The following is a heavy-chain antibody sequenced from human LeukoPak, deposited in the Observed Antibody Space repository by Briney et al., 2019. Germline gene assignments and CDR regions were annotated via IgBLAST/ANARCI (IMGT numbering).Heavy chain of an antibody. D-gene: IGHD6-19*01. V-gene: IGHV5-51*01. CDR1: GSTFASYW. J-gene: IGHJ4*02. CDR3: ARQIADSSGPIDY. Sequence: GESLKISCKGSGSTFASYWIAWVRQMPGNGLEWMGIIYPGDSDTRYSPSFQGQVTISADESISTAYLQWSSLKASDTAMYYCARQIADSSGPIDYWGQGTLVTVSS. CDR2: IYPGDSDT.